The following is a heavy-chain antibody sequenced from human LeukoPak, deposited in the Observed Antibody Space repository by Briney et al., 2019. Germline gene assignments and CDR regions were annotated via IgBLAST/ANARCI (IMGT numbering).Heavy chain of an antibody. Sequence: ASVKVSRKASNYTFTRYGITWVRQAPGQGLEWLAWISPYNGNTKYAQKFQGRVTMTTDTSTSTAYMELRSLTSDDTAVYYCAREESIGRYQFLHDSWGQGTLVTVSS. V-gene: IGHV1-18*01. CDR2: ISPYNGNT. J-gene: IGHJ4*02. D-gene: IGHD1-26*01. CDR3: AREESIGRYQFLHDS. CDR1: NYTFTRYG.